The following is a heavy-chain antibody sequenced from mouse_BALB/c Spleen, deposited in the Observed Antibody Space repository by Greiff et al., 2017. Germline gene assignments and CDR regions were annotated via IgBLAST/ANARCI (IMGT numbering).Heavy chain of an antibody. D-gene: IGHD2-3*01. Sequence: QVQLQQSGAELMKPGASVKISCKATGYTFSSYWIEWVKQRPGHGLEWIGEILPGSGSTNYNEKFKGKATFTADTSSNTAYMQLSSLTSEDSAVYYCARHPLYDGYSYYAMDYWGQGTSVTVSS. V-gene: IGHV1-9*01. CDR2: ILPGSGST. J-gene: IGHJ4*01. CDR1: GYTFSSYW. CDR3: ARHPLYDGYSYYAMDY.